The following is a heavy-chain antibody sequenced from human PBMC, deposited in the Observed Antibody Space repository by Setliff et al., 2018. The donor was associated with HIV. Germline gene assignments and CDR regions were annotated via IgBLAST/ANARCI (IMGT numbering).Heavy chain of an antibody. D-gene: IGHD3-22*01. CDR3: ARGFSGDYLFTGYLDV. V-gene: IGHV4-34*01. CDR2: INHSRRT. CDR1: GGSFSDYY. J-gene: IGHJ6*03. Sequence: ETLSLTCGIYGGSFSDYYWSWIRQPPGKGLEWIGEINHSRRTKYNPSLKSRVTISVDTSKNQFSLKLSSVTAADTAFYYCARGFSGDYLFTGYLDVWGKGTTVTVSS.